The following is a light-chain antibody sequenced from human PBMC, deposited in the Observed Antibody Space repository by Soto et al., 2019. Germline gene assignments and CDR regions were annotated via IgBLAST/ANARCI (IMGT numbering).Light chain of an antibody. CDR1: QSVSSSY. CDR2: GAS. Sequence: EIVMTQSPATLSVSPGERATLSCRASQSVSSSYLAWYQQKPGQAPRLLIYGASSRATGIPDRFSGSGSGTDFTLTISRLEPEDFAVYYCQQYGSLGITLGQGTRLEIK. CDR3: QQYGSLGIT. J-gene: IGKJ5*01. V-gene: IGKV3-20*01.